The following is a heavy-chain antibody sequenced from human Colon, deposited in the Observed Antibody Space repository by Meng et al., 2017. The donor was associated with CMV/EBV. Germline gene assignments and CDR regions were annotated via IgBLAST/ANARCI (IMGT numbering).Heavy chain of an antibody. CDR3: ARGYQLTEGDDWFDP. V-gene: IGHV1-2*02. CDR2: INPNSGGT. J-gene: IGHJ5*02. CDR1: GYTFTGYY. Sequence: ASAKVSCKASGYTFTGYYMHWVRQAPGQGLEWMGWINPNSGGTNYAQKSQGRVTMTRDTSISTAYMELSRLRTDDTAVYYCARGYQLTEGDDWFDPWGQGTLVTVSS. D-gene: IGHD2-2*01.